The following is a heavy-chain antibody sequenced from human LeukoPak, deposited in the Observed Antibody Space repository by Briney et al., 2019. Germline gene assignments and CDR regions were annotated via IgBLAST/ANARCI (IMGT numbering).Heavy chain of an antibody. D-gene: IGHD6-19*01. CDR2: IYYSGST. CDR1: GGSISSYY. V-gene: IGHV4-39*07. Sequence: SETLSLTCTVSGGSISSYYWGWIRQPPGKGLEWIGSIYYSGSTYYNPSLKSRVTISVDTSKNQFSLKLSSVTAADTAVYYCARGSGWFNWFDPWGQGTLVTVSS. CDR3: ARGSGWFNWFDP. J-gene: IGHJ5*02.